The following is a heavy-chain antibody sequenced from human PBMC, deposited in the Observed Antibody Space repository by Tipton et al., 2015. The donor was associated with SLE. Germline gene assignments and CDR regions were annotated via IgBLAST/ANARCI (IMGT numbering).Heavy chain of an antibody. V-gene: IGHV4-39*07. Sequence: TLSLTCTVSRGSISSSSYYWGLIRQPPGKGLEWIGSIYYSGSTYYNPSLKSRVTISVDTSKYQFSLKLSSVTAADTAVYYCSSRHNYYYGMDVWGQGTTVTVSS. CDR3: SSRHNYYYGMDV. J-gene: IGHJ6*02. CDR1: RGSISSSSYY. CDR2: IYYSGST.